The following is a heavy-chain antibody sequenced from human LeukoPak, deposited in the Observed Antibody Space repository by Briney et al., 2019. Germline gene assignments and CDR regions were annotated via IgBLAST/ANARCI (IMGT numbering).Heavy chain of an antibody. V-gene: IGHV3-74*01. D-gene: IGHD2-21*02. CDR2: INSDRSST. Sequence: GGSLRLSCAASGFTFSSYWMHWVRQAPGMGLVWVSRINSDRSSTSYADSVKGRFTISRDNAKNTLYLQMNSLRAEDTAVYYCARHGGCCGGDCHDAFDLWGKGKMVTVSS. CDR3: ARHGGCCGGDCHDAFDL. J-gene: IGHJ3*01. CDR1: GFTFSSYW.